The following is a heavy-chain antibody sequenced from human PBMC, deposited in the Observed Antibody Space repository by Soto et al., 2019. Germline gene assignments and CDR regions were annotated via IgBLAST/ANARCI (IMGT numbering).Heavy chain of an antibody. CDR1: GFTFSSYG. Sequence: GGSLRLSCAASGFTFSSYGMHWVRQAPGKGLEWVAVISYDGSNKYYADSVKGRFTISRDNSKNTLYLQMNSLRAEDTAVYYCAKQQLLYDFWSGYPHWGQGTLVTVSS. J-gene: IGHJ4*02. CDR2: ISYDGSNK. CDR3: AKQQLLYDFWSGYPH. V-gene: IGHV3-30*18. D-gene: IGHD3-3*01.